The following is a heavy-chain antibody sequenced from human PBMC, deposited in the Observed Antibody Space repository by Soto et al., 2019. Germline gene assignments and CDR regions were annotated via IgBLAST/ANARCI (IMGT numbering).Heavy chain of an antibody. J-gene: IGHJ4*02. D-gene: IGHD2-21*02. V-gene: IGHV4-59*01. CDR1: GGSISSYY. CDR3: ARADCGGDCYSGGFNY. CDR2: VEFSGRT. Sequence: PSETLSLTCTVSGGSISSYYWNWIRRPPGKGLEWIGYVEFSGRTNYNPSLRSRLTISVDTSKNQFSLKLSSVTAADTAVYYCARADCGGDCYSGGFNYWGQGTLVTVSS.